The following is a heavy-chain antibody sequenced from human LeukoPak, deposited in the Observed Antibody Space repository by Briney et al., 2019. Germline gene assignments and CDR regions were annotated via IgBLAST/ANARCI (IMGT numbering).Heavy chain of an antibody. D-gene: IGHD3-22*01. CDR1: GGSFSGYY. J-gene: IGHJ4*02. Sequence: SETLSLTCAVYGGSFSGYYWSWIRQPPGKGLEWIGEINHSGSTNYNPSLKSRVTISVDTSKNQFSLKLSSVTAADTAVYYCASDLSSGQLIDYWGQGTLVIVSS. V-gene: IGHV4-34*01. CDR3: ASDLSSGQLIDY. CDR2: INHSGST.